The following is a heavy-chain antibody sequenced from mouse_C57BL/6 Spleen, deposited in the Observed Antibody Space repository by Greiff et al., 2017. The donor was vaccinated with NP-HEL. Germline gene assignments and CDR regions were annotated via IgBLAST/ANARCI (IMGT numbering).Heavy chain of an antibody. CDR3: TGRGLGDY. Sequence: VQLQQSGAELVRPGALVTLSCKASGYTFTDYEMHWVKQTPVHGLEWIGALDPETGGTAYNQKFKGKAILTADKSSSTAYMELRSLTSEDSAVYYCTGRGLGDYWGQGTSVTVSS. CDR1: GYTFTDYE. J-gene: IGHJ4*01. CDR2: LDPETGGT. D-gene: IGHD4-1*01. V-gene: IGHV1-15*01.